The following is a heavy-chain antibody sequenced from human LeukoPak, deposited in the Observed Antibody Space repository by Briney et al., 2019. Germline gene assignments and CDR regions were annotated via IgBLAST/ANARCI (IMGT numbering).Heavy chain of an antibody. D-gene: IGHD6-19*01. CDR2: IYYLGST. Sequence: PSETLSLTCTVSGGSINSSDYSWGWIRQPPGKGLEWIGSIYYLGSTFYNPSLKSRVTIYVDTSKNQFSLRLTSVTAADTSVFYCVRLPRGAWYSSGWYPGRYNGMDVWGQGTTVIVSS. V-gene: IGHV4-39*01. J-gene: IGHJ6*02. CDR3: VRLPRGAWYSSGWYPGRYNGMDV. CDR1: GGSINSSDYS.